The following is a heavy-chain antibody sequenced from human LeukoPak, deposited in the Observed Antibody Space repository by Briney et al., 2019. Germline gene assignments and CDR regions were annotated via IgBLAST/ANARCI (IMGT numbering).Heavy chain of an antibody. CDR2: IYLPDSDT. V-gene: IGHV5-51*01. CDR1: GYNFLSYW. CDR3: ARRPWLHQRFNVFDV. J-gene: IGHJ3*01. Sequence: GESLKISCKASGYNFLSYWIGWVRQKPGKGLEWMGTIYLPDSDTSYNPSFEGQVTISADSSIRTASLQWSSLKASDTAIYYCARRPWLHQRFNVFDVWGPGTMVIVSS. D-gene: IGHD5-24*01.